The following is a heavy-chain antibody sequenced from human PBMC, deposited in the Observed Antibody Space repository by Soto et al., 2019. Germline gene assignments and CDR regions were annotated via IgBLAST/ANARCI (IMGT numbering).Heavy chain of an antibody. CDR3: ARHCSNGVCYKAFDY. CDR1: GGSFSGYY. V-gene: IGHV4-34*01. D-gene: IGHD2-8*01. CDR2: IYHGGST. Sequence: QVQLQQWGAGLLKPSETLSLTCAVYGGSFSGYYWSWIRQPPGKGLEWIGEIYHGGSTDYNPSLKRRVTISFDTPKNQFSLKLTSVTAADTAVYYCARHCSNGVCYKAFDYWGQGALVTVSS. J-gene: IGHJ4*02.